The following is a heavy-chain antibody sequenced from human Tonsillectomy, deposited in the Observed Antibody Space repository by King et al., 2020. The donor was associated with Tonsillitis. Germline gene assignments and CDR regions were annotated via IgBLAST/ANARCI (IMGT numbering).Heavy chain of an antibody. CDR2: IYSGGST. CDR1: GFTVSRNY. D-gene: IGHD6-13*01. CDR3: ARDVAAAGFLWD. V-gene: IGHV3-53*01. J-gene: IGHJ4*02. Sequence: QLVQSGGGLIQPGGSLRLSCAASGFTVSRNYMILVPPAPGKGLAWVSVIYSGGSTYDADPVKGRFTISSDNSKNTLYLQMNSLRAEDTAVYYCARDVAAAGFLWDWGQGTLVTVSS.